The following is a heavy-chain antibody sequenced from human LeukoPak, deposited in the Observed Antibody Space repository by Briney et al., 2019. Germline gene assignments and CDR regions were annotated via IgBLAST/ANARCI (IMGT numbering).Heavy chain of an antibody. J-gene: IGHJ3*02. D-gene: IGHD3-22*01. V-gene: IGHV4-59*01. CDR3: ARWAHHYDSSGSDAFDI. CDR1: GGSISSYY. Sequence: SETLSLTCTVSGGSISSYYWSWIRQPPGKGLEWIGYIYYSGSTNYNPSLKSRVTISVDTSKNQFSLKLSSVPAADTAVYYCARWAHHYDSSGSDAFDIWGQGTMVTVSS. CDR2: IYYSGST.